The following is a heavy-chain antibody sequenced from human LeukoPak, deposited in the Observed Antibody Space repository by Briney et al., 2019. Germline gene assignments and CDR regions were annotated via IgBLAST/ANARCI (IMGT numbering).Heavy chain of an antibody. Sequence: PGGSLRLSCAASGFTVSSNYMSWVRQAPGKGLEWVSVIYSGGSTYYADSVKGRITISRDNARNTVDLQMNSLRAEDTAVYYCVKSLDRHYYDIHGPLSHWGQGTLVTVSS. CDR2: IYSGGST. V-gene: IGHV3-53*05. CDR1: GFTVSSNY. J-gene: IGHJ4*02. D-gene: IGHD3-22*01. CDR3: VKSLDRHYYDIHGPLSH.